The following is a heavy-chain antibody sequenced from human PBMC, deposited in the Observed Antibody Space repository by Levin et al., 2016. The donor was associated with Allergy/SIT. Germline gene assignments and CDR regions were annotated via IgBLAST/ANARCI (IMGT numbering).Heavy chain of an antibody. D-gene: IGHD3-10*01. Sequence: ASVKVSCKASGYTFTSYGISWVRQATGQGLEWMGWMNPNSGNTGYAQKFQGRVTMTRSTSMSTAYMELSSLRSEDTAVYYCARGPIYGSGSYFDHWGQGSLVTVSS. V-gene: IGHV1-8*02. J-gene: IGHJ4*02. CDR2: MNPNSGNT. CDR3: ARGPIYGSGSYFDH. CDR1: GYTFTSYG.